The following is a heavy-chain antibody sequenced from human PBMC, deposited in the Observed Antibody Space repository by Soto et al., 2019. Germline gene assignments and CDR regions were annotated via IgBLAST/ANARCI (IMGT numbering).Heavy chain of an antibody. V-gene: IGHV4-61*01. J-gene: IGHJ5*02. CDR2: IYYSGST. CDR1: GGSVSSGSYY. D-gene: IGHD3-10*01. Sequence: SETLSLTCTVSGGSVSSGSYYWSWIRQPPGKGLEWIGYIYYSGSTNYNPSLKSRVTVSVDTSKNQFSLKLSSVTAADTAVYYCARDRGGWFDPWGQGTLVTVS. CDR3: ARDRGGWFDP.